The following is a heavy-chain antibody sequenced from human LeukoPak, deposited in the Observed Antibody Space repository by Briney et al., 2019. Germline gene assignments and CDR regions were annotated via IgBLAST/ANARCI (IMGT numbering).Heavy chain of an antibody. CDR1: GFTFSSYE. D-gene: IGHD5-18*01. J-gene: IGHJ4*02. CDR2: ISSSDSTI. V-gene: IGHV3-48*03. CDR3: ARGGYICGFWYFDY. Sequence: PGGSLRLSCAASGFTFSSYEMNWVRQAPGKGLEWVSYISSSDSTIYYADSVKGRFTISRDNAKNSLYLQMNSLRAEDTAVYYCARGGYICGFWYFDYWGQGTLVTVSS.